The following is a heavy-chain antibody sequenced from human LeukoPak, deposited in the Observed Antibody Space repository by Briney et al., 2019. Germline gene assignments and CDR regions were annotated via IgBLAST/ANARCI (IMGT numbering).Heavy chain of an antibody. Sequence: SETLSLTCTVSGGSISSGGYYWSWIRQPPGKGLEWIGYIYHSGSTYYNPSLKSRVTISVDRSKNQFSLKLSSVTAADTAVYYCARGSSWSYYYYYMDVWGKGTTVTVSS. CDR1: GGSISSGGYY. CDR2: IYHSGST. V-gene: IGHV4-30-2*01. J-gene: IGHJ6*03. D-gene: IGHD6-13*01. CDR3: ARGSSWSYYYYYMDV.